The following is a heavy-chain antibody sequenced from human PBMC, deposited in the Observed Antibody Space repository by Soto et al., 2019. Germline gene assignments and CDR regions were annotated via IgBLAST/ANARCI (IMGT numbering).Heavy chain of an antibody. CDR3: ASGGLLHDY. D-gene: IGHD3-10*01. V-gene: IGHV4-59*01. Sequence: SETLSLTCTVSGGSISSYYWSWIRQPPGKGLEWIGYIYYSGSTNYNPSLKSRVTISVDTSKNQFSLKLSSVTAADTAVYYCASGGLLHDYWGQGTLVTVSS. CDR2: IYYSGST. J-gene: IGHJ4*02. CDR1: GGSISSYY.